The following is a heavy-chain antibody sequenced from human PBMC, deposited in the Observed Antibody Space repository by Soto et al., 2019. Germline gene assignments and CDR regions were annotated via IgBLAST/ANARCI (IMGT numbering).Heavy chain of an antibody. CDR1: GGSVSSSPYY. CDR2: IYYGGST. CDR3: ARARGFSYGYCDY. Sequence: LSLTCTVSGGSVSSSPYYWVWIRQPPGKGLEYIGNIYYGGSTYYSPSLKSRVTISVDTSTNQFSLKLSSVTAADTAVYYCARARGFSYGYCDYWGRGTLVTVSS. D-gene: IGHD5-18*01. V-gene: IGHV4-39*01. J-gene: IGHJ4*02.